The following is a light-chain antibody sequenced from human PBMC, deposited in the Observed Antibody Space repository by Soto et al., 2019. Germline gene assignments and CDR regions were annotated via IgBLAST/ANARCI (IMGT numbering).Light chain of an antibody. CDR1: QGISNY. J-gene: IGKJ1*01. CDR3: QKYNSAPPWT. CDR2: AAS. Sequence: DIQMTQSPSSLSASVGDRVTITCRASQGISNYLAWYQQKPRKVPNLLIYAASTLQSGVPSRFSGSGSGSDFTLTIRRLQPEDVATYYCQKYNSAPPWTFGQGTKVEIK. V-gene: IGKV1-27*01.